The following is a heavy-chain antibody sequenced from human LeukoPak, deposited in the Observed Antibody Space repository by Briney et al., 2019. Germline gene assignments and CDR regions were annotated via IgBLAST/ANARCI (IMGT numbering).Heavy chain of an antibody. V-gene: IGHV1-69*01. D-gene: IGHD1-14*01. Sequence: SVKVSCKVSGGTFTSYAISWVRQAPGQGLEWMGGIIPIFGTAKYAQKFQGRVTITADESTSTAYMELSSLRSEDTAVYYCAVDAYGTTSGYYYYYGMDVWGKGTTVTVSS. CDR2: IIPIFGTA. J-gene: IGHJ6*04. CDR1: GGTFTSYA. CDR3: AVDAYGTTSGYYYYYGMDV.